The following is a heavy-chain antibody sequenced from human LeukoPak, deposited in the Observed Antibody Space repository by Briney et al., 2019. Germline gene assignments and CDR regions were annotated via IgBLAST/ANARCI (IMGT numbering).Heavy chain of an antibody. Sequence: ASVKVSCKASGYTFTSNHMHWVRQAPGQGLEWMGKINPSVESTSYAQKFQGRVTMTRDTSTSTVYMDLSSLTSEDTAVYYCARGTSGWYSVFDFWGQGTLVTVSS. J-gene: IGHJ4*02. CDR3: ARGTSGWYSVFDF. CDR1: GYTFTSNH. D-gene: IGHD6-19*01. V-gene: IGHV1-46*01. CDR2: INPSVEST.